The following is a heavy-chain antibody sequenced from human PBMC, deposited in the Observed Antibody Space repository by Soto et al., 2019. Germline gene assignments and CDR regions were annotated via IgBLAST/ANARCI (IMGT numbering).Heavy chain of an antibody. CDR3: ARADDGDYGPYYFDY. V-gene: IGHV4-30-4*01. D-gene: IGHD4-17*01. Sequence: QVQLQESGPGLVKPSQTLSLTCTVSGGSISSGDYYWSWIRQPPGKGLEWIGYIYYSGSTYYNPSLKSRVTTAVDTSKNQFSLKLSSVTAADTAVYYCARADDGDYGPYYFDYWGQGTLVTVSS. CDR1: GGSISSGDYY. J-gene: IGHJ4*02. CDR2: IYYSGST.